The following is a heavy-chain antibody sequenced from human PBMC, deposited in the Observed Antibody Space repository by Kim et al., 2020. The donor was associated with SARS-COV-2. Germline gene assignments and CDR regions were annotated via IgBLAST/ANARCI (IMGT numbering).Heavy chain of an antibody. D-gene: IGHD3-10*01. CDR3: ARDLGDFSYIFDF. J-gene: IGHJ3*01. V-gene: IGHV5-51*01. CDR1: GYSFSNYW. Sequence: GESLKISCKTSGYSFSNYWIGWVRQRPGKGLEWMGNIYPGDPNTRYSPSFPGQVTIPVDKSINTAYLQWGSLKASDTAVYYFARDLGDFSYIFDFCGQGT. CDR2: IYPGDPNT.